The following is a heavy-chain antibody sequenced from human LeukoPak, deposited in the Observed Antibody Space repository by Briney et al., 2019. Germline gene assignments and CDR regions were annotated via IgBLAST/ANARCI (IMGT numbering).Heavy chain of an antibody. CDR3: ARGGNGSGISNLFET. Sequence: GGFLRLSCAASGFTVSSNYMSWVRQAPGKGLEWVSVIYSGGSTYYADSVKGRFTISRHNSKNTLYLQMNIMSADDTTVHYGARGGNGSGISNLFETWAQGTMVPV. D-gene: IGHD3-10*01. V-gene: IGHV3-53*04. J-gene: IGHJ3*02. CDR2: IYSGGST. CDR1: GFTVSSNY.